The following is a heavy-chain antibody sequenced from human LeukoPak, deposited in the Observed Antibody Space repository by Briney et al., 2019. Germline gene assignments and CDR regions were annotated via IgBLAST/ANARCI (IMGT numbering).Heavy chain of an antibody. Sequence: SETLSLTCTISGGSISSYYWSWIRQPPGKGLEWIGYIYYSGSTNYNPSLKSRVTISVDTSKNQFSLKLSSVTAADTAVYYCAGLVVPAALTGFDPWGQGTLVTVSS. V-gene: IGHV4-59*08. D-gene: IGHD2-2*01. CDR3: AGLVVPAALTGFDP. J-gene: IGHJ5*02. CDR1: GGSISSYY. CDR2: IYYSGST.